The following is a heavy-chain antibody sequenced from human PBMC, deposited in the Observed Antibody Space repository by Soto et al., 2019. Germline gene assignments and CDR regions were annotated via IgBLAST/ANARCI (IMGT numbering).Heavy chain of an antibody. CDR1: GFSLTNNKMG. CDR3: ARISGGSPYYYAMDV. J-gene: IGHJ6*02. Sequence: QVTLKESGPVLVKPTETLTLTCTVSGFSLTNNKMGVSWIRQPPGKALVWLANIFSSDEKSYSTSLKSRVTISQDTSKSQVVLKVTNMDPVDTATYYCARISGGSPYYYAMDVWGQGTTVTVSS. V-gene: IGHV2-26*01. D-gene: IGHD3-10*01. CDR2: IFSSDEK.